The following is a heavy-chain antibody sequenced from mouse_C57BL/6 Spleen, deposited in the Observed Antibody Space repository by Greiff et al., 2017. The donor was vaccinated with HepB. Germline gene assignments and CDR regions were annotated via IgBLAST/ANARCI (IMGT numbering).Heavy chain of an antibody. CDR1: GYSITSDY. CDR3: ARTITTVVASNWYFDV. J-gene: IGHJ1*03. Sequence: EVQRVESGPGLAKPSQTLSLTCSVTGYSITSDYWNWIRKFPGNKLEYMGYISYSGSTYYNPSLKSRISITRDTSKTQYYLQLNSVTTEDTATYYCARTITTVVASNWYFDVWGTGTTVTVSS. V-gene: IGHV3-8*01. CDR2: ISYSGST. D-gene: IGHD1-1*01.